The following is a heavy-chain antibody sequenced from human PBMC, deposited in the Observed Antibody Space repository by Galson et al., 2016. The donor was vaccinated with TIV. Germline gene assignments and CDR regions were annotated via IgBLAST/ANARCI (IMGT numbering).Heavy chain of an antibody. V-gene: IGHV7-4-1*02. CDR1: GYTFTSYG. CDR3: ARGTGDGYNCNGITY. D-gene: IGHD5-24*01. CDR2: INTNTGIP. J-gene: IGHJ4*02. Sequence: SVKVSCKASGYTFTSYGLYWVRQAPGQGLEWMGWINTNTGIPTYAQGFTGRFVFSLDTSVSTAYVQISRLKAEDTAVYYCARGTGDGYNCNGITYWGQGTLVTVSS.